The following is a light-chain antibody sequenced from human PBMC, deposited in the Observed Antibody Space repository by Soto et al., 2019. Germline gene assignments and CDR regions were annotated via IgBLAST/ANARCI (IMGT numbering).Light chain of an antibody. CDR1: QSVSSN. Sequence: IVMTQSPATLSVSPGERATLSCRASQSVSSNLAWYQQKPGQAPRLLIYGASTRATGIPARFSGSGSGTEFTLTIGRVQSEEFAVYYCQQYNNWPPTVGQGTKLEI. J-gene: IGKJ2*01. CDR2: GAS. CDR3: QQYNNWPPT. V-gene: IGKV3-15*01.